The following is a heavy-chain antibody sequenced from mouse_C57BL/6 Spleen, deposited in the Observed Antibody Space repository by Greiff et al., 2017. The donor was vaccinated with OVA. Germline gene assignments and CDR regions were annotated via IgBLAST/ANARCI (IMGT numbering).Heavy chain of an antibody. CDR2: ISYDGSN. J-gene: IGHJ1*03. V-gene: IGHV3-6*01. D-gene: IGHD2-5*01. Sequence: ESGPGLVKPSQSLSLTCSVTGYSITSGYYWNWIRQFPGNKLVWMGYISYDGSNNYNPSLKNRISITRDTSKNQFFLKLNSVTTEDTATYYCARDLAYYYSNSRGYFDVWGTGTTVTVSS. CDR1: GYSITSGYY. CDR3: ARDLAYYYSNSRGYFDV.